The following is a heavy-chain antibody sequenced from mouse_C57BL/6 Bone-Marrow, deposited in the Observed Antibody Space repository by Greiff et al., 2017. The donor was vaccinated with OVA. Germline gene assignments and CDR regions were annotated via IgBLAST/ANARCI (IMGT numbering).Heavy chain of an antibody. Sequence: QVQLQQSGAELARPGASVKLSCKASGYTFTSYGISWVKQRTGQGLEWIGEIYPRSGNTYYNEKFKGKATLTADKSSSTAYMELRSLTSEDSAVYFCARSGPITTVVANYFDYWGQGTTLTVSS. CDR2: IYPRSGNT. D-gene: IGHD1-1*01. CDR1: GYTFTSYG. CDR3: ARSGPITTVVANYFDY. J-gene: IGHJ2*01. V-gene: IGHV1-81*01.